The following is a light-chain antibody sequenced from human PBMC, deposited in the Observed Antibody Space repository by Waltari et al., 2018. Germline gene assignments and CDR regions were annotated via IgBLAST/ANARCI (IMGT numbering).Light chain of an antibody. CDR2: DVN. Sequence: QSALTQPASVSGSPGQSITIPCTGTSIAVCPYNLDSWSQHHTGKAPKLMIYDVNNRPSGVSNRFSGSKSDNTAFLTISGLQAEDEADYYCSSYTSYSTPGVVFGGGTKLTVL. CDR3: SSYTSYSTPGVV. V-gene: IGLV2-14*03. J-gene: IGLJ2*01. CDR1: SIAVCPYNL.